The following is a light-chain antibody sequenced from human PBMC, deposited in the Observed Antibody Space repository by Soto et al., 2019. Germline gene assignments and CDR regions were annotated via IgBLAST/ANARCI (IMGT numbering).Light chain of an antibody. J-gene: IGKJ4*01. CDR2: AAS. CDR3: RQLNTYPLS. Sequence: DIQLTQSPSFLSASLGDRVTITCRASQVINSNLAWYQQKSGKAPKLLIYAASNLQSGVPSRFSGSVSGTEFTLTISSLQPGDFATYYCRQLNTYPLSFGGGTKVEIK. V-gene: IGKV1-9*01. CDR1: QVINSN.